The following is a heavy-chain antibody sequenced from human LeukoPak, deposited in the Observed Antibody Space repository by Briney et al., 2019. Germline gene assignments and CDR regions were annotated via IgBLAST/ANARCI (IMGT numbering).Heavy chain of an antibody. V-gene: IGHV3-66*01. D-gene: IGHD3-10*01. CDR2: IYSGGST. Sequence: LTGGSLRLSCAASGFTVSSNYMSWVRQAPGKGLEWVSVIYSGGSTYYADSVKGRFTISRDNSKNTLYLQMNSLRAEDTAVYYCAKLGYGSGSYLPLDYWGQGTLVTVSS. J-gene: IGHJ4*02. CDR3: AKLGYGSGSYLPLDY. CDR1: GFTVSSNY.